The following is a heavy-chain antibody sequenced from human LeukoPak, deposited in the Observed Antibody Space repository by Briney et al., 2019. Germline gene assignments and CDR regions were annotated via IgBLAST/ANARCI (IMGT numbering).Heavy chain of an antibody. V-gene: IGHV3-48*03. D-gene: IGHD3-10*01. CDR2: ISSSGSTI. CDR1: GFTFSSYE. Sequence: GGSLRLSCAASGFTFSSYEMNWVRQAPGKGLEWVSYISSSGSTIYYADSVKGRFTISRDNSKNTLYLQMNSLRAEDTAVYYCAKGRSGAAAHTLDYWGQGTLVTVSS. J-gene: IGHJ4*02. CDR3: AKGRSGAAAHTLDY.